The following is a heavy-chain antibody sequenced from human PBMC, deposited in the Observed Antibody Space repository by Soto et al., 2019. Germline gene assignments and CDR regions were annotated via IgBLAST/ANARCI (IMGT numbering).Heavy chain of an antibody. CDR3: ARGRQVFDY. CDR2: IYYSGST. V-gene: IGHV4-59*01. CDR1: GGYISSYY. J-gene: IGHJ4*02. Sequence: PSETLSLTCTVSGGYISSYYWSWIRQPPGKGLEWIGYIYYSGSTNYNPSLKSRVTISVDTSKNQFSLKLSSVTAADTAVYYCARGRQVFDYWGQGTLVTVSS.